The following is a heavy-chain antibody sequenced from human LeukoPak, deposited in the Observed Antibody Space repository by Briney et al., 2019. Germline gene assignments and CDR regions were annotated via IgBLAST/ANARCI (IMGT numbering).Heavy chain of an antibody. J-gene: IGHJ4*02. CDR2: IYYSGST. V-gene: IGHV4-39*07. D-gene: IGHD5-24*01. Sequence: PSETLSLTCTVSGGSISSSSYYWGWIRQPPGKGLEWIGSIYYSGSTYYNPSLKSRVTISVDTSKNQFSLKLSSVTAADTAVYYCARRDGYNGLRYWGQGTLVTVSS. CDR3: ARRDGYNGLRY. CDR1: GGSISSSSYY.